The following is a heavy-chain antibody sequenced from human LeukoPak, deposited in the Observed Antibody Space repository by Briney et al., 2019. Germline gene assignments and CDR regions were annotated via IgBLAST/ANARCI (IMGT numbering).Heavy chain of an antibody. J-gene: IGHJ3*02. D-gene: IGHD2-2*01. CDR1: GYTFTGYY. V-gene: IGHV1-2*02. CDR2: INPNSGGT. CDR3: ARDKCSSTSCSRSAFDI. Sequence: ASVKVSCKASGYTFTGYYMHWVRQAPGQGLEWMGWINPNSGGTNYAQKFQGRVTMTRDTSISTAYMELSRLRSDDTAVYYCARDKCSSTSCSRSAFDIWGQGTMVTVSS.